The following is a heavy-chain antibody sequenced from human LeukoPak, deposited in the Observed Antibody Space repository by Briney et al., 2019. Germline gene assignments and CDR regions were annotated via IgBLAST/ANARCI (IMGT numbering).Heavy chain of an antibody. J-gene: IGHJ4*02. CDR3: ARELGYCSSTSCYKGGYYFDY. V-gene: IGHV4-59*01. CDR1: GGSISSYY. CDR2: IYYSGST. D-gene: IGHD2-2*02. Sequence: PSETLSLTCTVSGGSISSYYWSWIRQPPGKGLEWIGYIYYSGSTNYNPSLKSRVTISVDTSKNQFSLKLSSVTAADTAVYYCARELGYCSSTSCYKGGYYFDYWGQGTLVTVSS.